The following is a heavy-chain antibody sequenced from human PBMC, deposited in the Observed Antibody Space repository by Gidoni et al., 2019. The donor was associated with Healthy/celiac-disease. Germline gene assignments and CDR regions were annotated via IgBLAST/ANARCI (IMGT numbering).Heavy chain of an antibody. CDR1: GFTFSSYS. CDR2: ISSSSSTI. V-gene: IGHV3-48*01. CDR3: ARVPTHDLHPDYGESRPMDV. D-gene: IGHD4-17*01. J-gene: IGHJ6*02. Sequence: EVQLVESGGGLVQPGGSLRLSCAASGFTFSSYSMNWVRQAPGKGLEWVSYISSSSSTIYYADSVKGRFTISRDNAKNSLYLQMNSLRADDTAVYYCARVPTHDLHPDYGESRPMDVWGQGTTVTVSS.